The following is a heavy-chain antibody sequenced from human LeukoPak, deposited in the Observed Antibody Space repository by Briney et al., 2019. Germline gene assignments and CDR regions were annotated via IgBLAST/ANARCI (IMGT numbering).Heavy chain of an antibody. V-gene: IGHV3-30*18. CDR3: AKERSHLINYFDY. CDR2: ISYDGSNK. Sequence: GGSLRLSCAASGFTFSSYGMHWVRQAPGKGLEGVAVISYDGSNKYYADSVKGRFTISRDNSKNTLYLQMNSLRAEDTAVYYCAKERSHLINYFDYWGQGTLVTVSS. D-gene: IGHD3-16*01. J-gene: IGHJ4*02. CDR1: GFTFSSYG.